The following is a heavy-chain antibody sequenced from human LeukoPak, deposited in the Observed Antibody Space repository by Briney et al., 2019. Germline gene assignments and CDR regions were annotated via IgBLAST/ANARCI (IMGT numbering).Heavy chain of an antibody. CDR2: ISYDGSNK. J-gene: IGHJ3*02. CDR1: GFTFRSYA. CDR3: AREIFNGFDI. Sequence: PGRSLRLSCACTGFTFRSYAMHWVRQAPGKGLEWVAVISYDGSNKDYADSVKGRFTISRDNSKNTLFLQMNSLRAEDTAVYYCAREIFNGFDIWGQGTMVTVSS. V-gene: IGHV3-30-3*01.